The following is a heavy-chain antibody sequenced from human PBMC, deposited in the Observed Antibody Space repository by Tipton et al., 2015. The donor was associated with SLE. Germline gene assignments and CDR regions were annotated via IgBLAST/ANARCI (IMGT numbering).Heavy chain of an antibody. J-gene: IGHJ3*02. D-gene: IGHD3-3*01. V-gene: IGHV3-48*01. CDR1: GFNFGSYT. CDR3: CRSGYWENPLDI. Sequence: GSLRLSCAASGFNFGSYTMNWVRQAPGKGLECVSYISGGSGTRYYADSVKGRFTISRDNGKNSLYLQMNSLRAEDTAVYYCCRSGYWENPLDIWGQGTTVTVSS. CDR2: ISGGSGTR.